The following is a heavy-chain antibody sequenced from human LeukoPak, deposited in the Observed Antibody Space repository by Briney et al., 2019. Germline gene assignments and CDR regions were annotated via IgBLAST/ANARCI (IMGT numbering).Heavy chain of an antibody. CDR1: GFTFSGSA. D-gene: IGHD3-16*01. V-gene: IGHV3-73*01. J-gene: IGHJ6*02. CDR2: IDKKDKGYATAT. CDR3: TNYVGGSFHV. Sequence: GGSLRLSCAASGFTFSGSAIHWVRQSSGKGLEWVGQIDKKDKGYATATAYAASVKGRFTISRDDSINTAYLQMKSLKSEDTAVYYCTNYVGGSFHVWGQGTTVTVSS.